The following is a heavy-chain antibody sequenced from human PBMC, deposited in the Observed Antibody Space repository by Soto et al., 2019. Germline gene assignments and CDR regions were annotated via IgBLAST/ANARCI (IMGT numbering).Heavy chain of an antibody. J-gene: IGHJ4*02. CDR1: GFTFSSYA. V-gene: IGHV3-30-3*01. CDR2: ISYDGSNK. Sequence: QVQLVESGGGVVQPGRSLRLSCAASGFTFSSYAMHWVRQAPGKGLEWVAVISYDGSNKYYADSVKGRFTISRDNSKNTLFLQMNSLRAEDTAVYYCARVGGLHYFDYWGQGTLVTVSS. D-gene: IGHD4-17*01. CDR3: ARVGGLHYFDY.